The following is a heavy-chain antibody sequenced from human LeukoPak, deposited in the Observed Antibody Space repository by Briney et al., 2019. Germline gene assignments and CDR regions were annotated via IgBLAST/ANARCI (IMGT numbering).Heavy chain of an antibody. CDR1: GGSFSGYY. CDR3: ARYSGYDDAWGYYYCGMDV. Sequence: SETLSLTCAVYGGSFSGYYWSWIRQPPGKGLEWIGEINHSGSTNYNPSLKSRVTISVDTSKNQFSLKLSSVTAADTAVYYCARYSGYDDAWGYYYCGMDVWGQGTTVTVSS. CDR2: INHSGST. V-gene: IGHV4-34*01. D-gene: IGHD5-12*01. J-gene: IGHJ6*02.